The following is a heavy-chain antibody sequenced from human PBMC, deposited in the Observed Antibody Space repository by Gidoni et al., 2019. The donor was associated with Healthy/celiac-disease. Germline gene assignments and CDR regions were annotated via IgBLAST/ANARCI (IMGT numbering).Heavy chain of an antibody. D-gene: IGHD2-8*02. V-gene: IGHV3-30*18. CDR1: GFTFSSYG. CDR2: ISYDGSNK. Sequence: QVHLVESGGCVVQPGRSLRLSCSASGFTFSSYGMNWVRQAPGKGLEWVAVISYDGSNKYYADSVKGGFTISRDNSKNTLYLQMNSLRAEDTAVYYCAKELVLRLGFDYWGQGTLVTVSS. J-gene: IGHJ4*02. CDR3: AKELVLRLGFDY.